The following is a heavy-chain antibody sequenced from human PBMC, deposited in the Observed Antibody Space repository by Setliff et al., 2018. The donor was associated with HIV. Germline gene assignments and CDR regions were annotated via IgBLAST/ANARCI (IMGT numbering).Heavy chain of an antibody. V-gene: IGHV3-74*01. J-gene: IGHJ4*02. CDR3: HSGYDSEEQSYFDY. D-gene: IGHD5-12*01. CDR1: GFTFDRFW. CDR2: VNTDGNSK. Sequence: GGSLRLSCAASGFTFDRFWMHWVRQAPGKGLEWVSRVNTDGNSKTYADSVKDRFTISRDNGKNTLFLQMNSLKVEDTGVYYCHSGYDSEEQSYFDYWGQETLVTVSS.